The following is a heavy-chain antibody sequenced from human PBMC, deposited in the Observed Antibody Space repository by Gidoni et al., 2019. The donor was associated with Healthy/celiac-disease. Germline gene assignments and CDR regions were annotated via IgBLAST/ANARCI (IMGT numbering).Heavy chain of an antibody. CDR2: ISYDGSNK. CDR3: ATETSDYGDGYNWFDP. J-gene: IGHJ5*02. CDR1: GFTFSSYG. V-gene: IGHV3-30*03. Sequence: QVQLVESGGGVVQPGRSLRLSCAASGFTFSSYGMHWVRQAPGKGLEWVAVISYDGSNKYYADSVKGRFTISRDNSKNTLYLQMNSLRAEDTAVYYCATETSDYGDGYNWFDPWGQGTLVTVSS. D-gene: IGHD4-17*01.